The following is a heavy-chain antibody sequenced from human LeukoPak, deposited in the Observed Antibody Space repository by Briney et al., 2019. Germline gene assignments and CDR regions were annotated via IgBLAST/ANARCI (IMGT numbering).Heavy chain of an antibody. CDR2: ISGSGGST. CDR1: GFTFSSYA. CDR3: AKDFAARPYYYDSSGYRD. Sequence: PGGSLRLSRAASGFTFSSYAMSWVRQAPGKGLEWVSAISGSGGSTYYADSVKGRFTISRDNSKNTLYLQMNSLRAEDTAVYYCAKDFAARPYYYDSSGYRDWGQGTLVTVSS. J-gene: IGHJ4*02. D-gene: IGHD3-22*01. V-gene: IGHV3-23*01.